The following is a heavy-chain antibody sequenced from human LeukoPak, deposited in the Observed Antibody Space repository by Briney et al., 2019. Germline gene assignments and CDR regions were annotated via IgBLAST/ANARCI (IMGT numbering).Heavy chain of an antibody. CDR3: AREGRQGGTGPTFYGY. J-gene: IGHJ4*02. CDR2: ISSSGSTI. D-gene: IGHD2/OR15-2a*01. V-gene: IGHV3-48*03. Sequence: GGSLRLSCAASGFTFSSYEMSWIRQAPGKGLEWVSYISSSGSTIYYADSVKGRFTISRDNAKNSLYLQMNSLRAEDTAVYYCAREGRQGGTGPTFYGYWGQGTLVTVSS. CDR1: GFTFSSYE.